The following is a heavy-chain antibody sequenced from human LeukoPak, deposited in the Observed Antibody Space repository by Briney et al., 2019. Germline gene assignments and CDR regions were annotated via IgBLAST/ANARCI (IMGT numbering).Heavy chain of an antibody. CDR3: ARDKAAAVFDY. Sequence: PSETLSLTCAVYGGSFSGYYWSWIRQPPGKGLEWIGEINHSGSPNYNPSLKSRVTISVDTSKNQFSLKLSSVTAADTAVYYCARDKAAAVFDYWGQGTLVTVSS. CDR1: GGSFSGYY. D-gene: IGHD6-13*01. J-gene: IGHJ4*02. V-gene: IGHV4-34*01. CDR2: INHSGSP.